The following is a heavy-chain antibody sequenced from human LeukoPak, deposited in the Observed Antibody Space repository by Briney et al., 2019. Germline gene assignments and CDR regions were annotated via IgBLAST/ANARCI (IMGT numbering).Heavy chain of an antibody. CDR3: ARIFPPGSIRSPGRETFDI. J-gene: IGHJ3*02. CDR1: GYTFTSYG. V-gene: IGHV1-18*01. Sequence: ASVKVSCKASGYTFTSYGISWVRQAPGQGLEWMGWISPYNANTNYAQKLQGRVTMTTDTSTSTAYMELRSLTSDDTALYYCARIFPPGSIRSPGRETFDIWGQGTMVTVSS. D-gene: IGHD1-14*01. CDR2: ISPYNANT.